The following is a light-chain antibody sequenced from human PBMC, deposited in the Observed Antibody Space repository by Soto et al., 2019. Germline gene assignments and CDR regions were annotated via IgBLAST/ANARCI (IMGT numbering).Light chain of an antibody. CDR2: GAS. V-gene: IGKV3-20*01. J-gene: IGKJ1*01. Sequence: EIVLTQSPGTLSLSPGERAILSYRASQSVDSGYLAWYHQRPGQAPRLLIYGASSRATGIPDRFSGSGSGTDFTLTISRLEPEDFAVYYCQHFGSSRGTFGQGTKVDIK. CDR3: QHFGSSRGT. CDR1: QSVDSGY.